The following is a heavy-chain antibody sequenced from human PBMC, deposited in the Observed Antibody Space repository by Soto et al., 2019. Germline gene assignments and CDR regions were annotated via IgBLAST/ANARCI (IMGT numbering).Heavy chain of an antibody. D-gene: IGHD6-13*01. CDR3: ALYQDSSWYEIDY. J-gene: IGHJ4*02. V-gene: IGHV3-48*01. CDR2: IGIGSSTK. Sequence: GGSPRLSCAASGFTFRNYGMNWVRQAPGKGLEWVSYIGIGSSTKYYADSVKGRFTISRDNAKNSLYLQMNSLRAEDTAVYYCALYQDSSWYEIDYLCQRALVPVSS. CDR1: GFTFRNYG.